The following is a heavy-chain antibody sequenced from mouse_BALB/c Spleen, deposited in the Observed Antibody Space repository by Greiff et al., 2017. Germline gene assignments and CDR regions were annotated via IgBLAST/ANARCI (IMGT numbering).Heavy chain of an antibody. J-gene: IGHJ3*01. D-gene: IGHD1-1*01. CDR2: ISTYYGDA. Sequence: QVQLQQSGAELVRPGVSVKISCKGSGYTFTDYAMHWVKQSHAKSLEWIGVISTYYGDASYNQKFKGKATMTVDKSSSTAYMELARLTSEDSAIYYCARDYYGSRETWFAYWGQGTLVTVSA. CDR1: GYTFTDYA. CDR3: ARDYYGSRETWFAY. V-gene: IGHV1S137*01.